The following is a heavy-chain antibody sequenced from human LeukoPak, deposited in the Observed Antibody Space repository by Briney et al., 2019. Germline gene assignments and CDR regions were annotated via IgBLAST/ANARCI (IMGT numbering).Heavy chain of an antibody. CDR2: IWYDGSNK. CDR1: GFTFGSYG. J-gene: IGHJ4*02. D-gene: IGHD6-19*01. Sequence: GRSLRLSCAASGFTFGSYGMHWVRQAPGKGLEWVAVIWYDGSNKYYADSVKGRFTISRDNSKNTLYLQMNSLRAEDTAVYYCARDRKAVGYYFDYWGQGTLVTVSS. CDR3: ARDRKAVGYYFDY. V-gene: IGHV3-33*01.